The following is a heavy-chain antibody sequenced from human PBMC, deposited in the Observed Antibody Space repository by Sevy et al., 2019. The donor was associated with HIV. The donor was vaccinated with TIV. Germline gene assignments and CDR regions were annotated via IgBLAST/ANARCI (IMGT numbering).Heavy chain of an antibody. CDR2: ISGSSTTI. V-gene: IGHV3-48*01. J-gene: IGHJ6*02. CDR3: AREGGYSDQGMDV. CDR1: GFTFSSYS. D-gene: IGHD5-12*01. Sequence: GGSLRLSCAASGFTFSSYSMNWVRQAPGKGLEWASYISGSSTTIYYADSVKGRFTISRDNAKNLLYLQMNSLRAEDTAVYYCAREGGYSDQGMDVWGQGTTVTVSS.